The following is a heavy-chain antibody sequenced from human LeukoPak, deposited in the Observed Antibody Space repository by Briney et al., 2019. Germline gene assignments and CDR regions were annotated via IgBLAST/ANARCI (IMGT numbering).Heavy chain of an antibody. J-gene: IGHJ5*02. V-gene: IGHV3-64*01. CDR1: GFTFSSYA. Sequence: GGSLRLSCAAPGFTFSSYAMHWVRQAPGKGLEYVSAISSNGGSTYYANSVKGRFTISRDNSKNTLYLQMGSLRAEDMAVYYCARAASSGYSPDNWFDPWGQGTLVTVSS. CDR2: ISSNGGST. D-gene: IGHD3-22*01. CDR3: ARAASSGYSPDNWFDP.